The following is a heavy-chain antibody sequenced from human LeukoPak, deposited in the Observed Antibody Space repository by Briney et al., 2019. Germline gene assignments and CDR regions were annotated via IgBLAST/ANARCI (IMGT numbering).Heavy chain of an antibody. CDR2: MNPNSGNT. CDR3: ARSWSPLDWFDP. Sequence: AXVKVSCKASGYTFTSYDINWVRQAPGQGLEWMGWMNPNSGNTVYAQKFQGRVTITRNTSISTAYMELSSLRSEDTAVYYCARSWSPLDWFDPWGQGTLVTVSS. J-gene: IGHJ5*02. CDR1: GYTFTSYD. V-gene: IGHV1-8*03.